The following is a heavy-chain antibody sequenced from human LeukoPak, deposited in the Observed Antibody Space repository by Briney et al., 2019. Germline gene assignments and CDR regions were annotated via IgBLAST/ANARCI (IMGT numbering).Heavy chain of an antibody. J-gene: IGHJ5*02. CDR3: ARLRGSGSYSGNWFDP. D-gene: IGHD3-10*01. Sequence: PGGSLRLSCVASGFTFSSYGMIWVRQAPGKGLEWVANIKQDGSEKYYVDSVKGRFTISRDNAKNSLDLQMNSLRGEDTAVYYCARLRGSGSYSGNWFDPWGQGTLVTVSS. V-gene: IGHV3-7*01. CDR2: IKQDGSEK. CDR1: GFTFSSYG.